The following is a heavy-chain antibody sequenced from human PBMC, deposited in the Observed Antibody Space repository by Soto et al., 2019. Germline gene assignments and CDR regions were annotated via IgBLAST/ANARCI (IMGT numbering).Heavy chain of an antibody. D-gene: IGHD2-21*02. CDR3: ARAAEEYCGGDCYPPFDY. Sequence: QVQLVQSGAEVKKPGSSVKVSCKASGGTFSSYTISWVRQAPGQGLEWMGRIIPILGIANYAQKFQGRVTITADKSTSTAYMELSSLRSEDTAVYYCARAAEEYCGGDCYPPFDYWGQGTLVTVSS. J-gene: IGHJ4*02. CDR2: IIPILGIA. CDR1: GGTFSSYT. V-gene: IGHV1-69*02.